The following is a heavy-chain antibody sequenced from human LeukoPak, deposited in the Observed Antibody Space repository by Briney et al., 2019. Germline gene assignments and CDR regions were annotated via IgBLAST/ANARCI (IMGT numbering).Heavy chain of an antibody. Sequence: PGGSLRLSCAASGFTLSSYGMHWVRQAPGKGLEWVAVISYDGSNKYYADSVKGRFTISRDNSKNTLYLQMNSLRAEDTAVYYCAKESLGYWGQGTLVTVSS. CDR1: GFTLSSYG. CDR2: ISYDGSNK. J-gene: IGHJ4*02. V-gene: IGHV3-30*18. CDR3: AKESLGY.